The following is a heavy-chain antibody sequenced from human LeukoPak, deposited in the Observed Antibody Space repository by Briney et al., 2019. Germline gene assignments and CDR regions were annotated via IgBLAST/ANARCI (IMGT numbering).Heavy chain of an antibody. D-gene: IGHD3-22*01. CDR1: GINFGGYA. Sequence: GGSLRLSCTASGINFGGYAMSWVRQAPGKGPEWVGFIRSKAYGETTEYAASVKGRFTISRDDSKSMAYLQMTSLKTEDTAVXXXXXXXXXXSGYPIAYYFDYWGQGTLVTVSS. CDR2: IRSKAYGETT. J-gene: IGHJ4*02. V-gene: IGHV3-49*04. CDR3: XXXXXXXSGYPIAYYFDY.